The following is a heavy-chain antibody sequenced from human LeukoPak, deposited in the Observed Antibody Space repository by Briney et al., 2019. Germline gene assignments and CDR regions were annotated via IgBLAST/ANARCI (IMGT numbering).Heavy chain of an antibody. Sequence: GGSLRLSCAASGFTFSSYNMNWVRQAPGKGLEWVSSISTSSSYIYYADSVKGRFTISRDNAKNSVYLQMNSLRAEDTAVYYCARVMRYYDSSGYVDYWGQGTLVTVSS. D-gene: IGHD3-22*01. CDR1: GFTFSSYN. CDR3: ARVMRYYDSSGYVDY. V-gene: IGHV3-21*01. CDR2: ISTSSSYI. J-gene: IGHJ4*02.